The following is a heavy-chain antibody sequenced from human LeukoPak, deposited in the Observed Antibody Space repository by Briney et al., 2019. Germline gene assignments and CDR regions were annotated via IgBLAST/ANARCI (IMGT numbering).Heavy chain of an antibody. D-gene: IGHD5-24*01. V-gene: IGHV4-39*01. Sequence: TSETLSLTCTVSGGSISSSSYYWGWIRQPPGKGLEWIGSIYYSGSTYYNPSLKSRVTISVDTSKNQFSLKLSSVTAADTAVYYCARHPRRDGYWSYWGQGTLVTVSS. CDR3: ARHPRRDGYWSY. CDR1: GGSISSSSYY. J-gene: IGHJ4*02. CDR2: IYYSGST.